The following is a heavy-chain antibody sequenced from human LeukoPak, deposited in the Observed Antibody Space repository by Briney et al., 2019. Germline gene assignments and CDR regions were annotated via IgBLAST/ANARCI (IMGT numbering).Heavy chain of an antibody. CDR1: GFTFSSYG. CDR3: AKGHYYYGSVMRFDY. V-gene: IGHV3-23*01. D-gene: IGHD3-10*01. J-gene: IGHJ4*02. CDR2: MSGSGGST. Sequence: GGSLRLSCAASGFTFSSYGMHWVRQAPGQGLEWVSGMSGSGGSTYYADSVKGRFTISRDNSKNTLYLQMNSLRAEDTAVYYCAKGHYYYGSVMRFDYWGQGTLVTVSS.